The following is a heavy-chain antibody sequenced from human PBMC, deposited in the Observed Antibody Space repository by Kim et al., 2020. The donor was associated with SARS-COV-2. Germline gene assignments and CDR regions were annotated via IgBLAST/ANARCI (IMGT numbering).Heavy chain of an antibody. CDR1: GGSVSSGSSY. CDR2: IYNTDIT. J-gene: IGHJ5*02. CDR3: ARSDIPIDFNL. V-gene: IGHV4-61*01. Sequence: SETLSLTCSVSGGSVSSGSSYWSWIRQPPLKALEWIGYIYNTDITTYNPSLKSRVTISLDTSKNQFSLKLKSVTAADTAMYYCARSDIPIDFNLWGQGTLVTVSS. D-gene: IGHD5-12*01.